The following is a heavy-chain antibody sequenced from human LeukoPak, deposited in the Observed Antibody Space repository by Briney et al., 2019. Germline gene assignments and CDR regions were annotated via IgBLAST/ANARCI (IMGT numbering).Heavy chain of an antibody. V-gene: IGHV3-7*01. CDR2: INQDASEI. J-gene: IGHJ4*02. CDR1: GFTFSPYW. CDR3: ATDRDYSDWPKRFDS. Sequence: GGSLRLSRAASGFTFSPYWMNWYRQAPGKGLEWVGNINQDASEINYVDSVRGRFTISRDNAKNSLHLQMNSLRAEDTAVYYCATDRDYSDWPKRFDSWGQGTLVTVSS. D-gene: IGHD4-11*01.